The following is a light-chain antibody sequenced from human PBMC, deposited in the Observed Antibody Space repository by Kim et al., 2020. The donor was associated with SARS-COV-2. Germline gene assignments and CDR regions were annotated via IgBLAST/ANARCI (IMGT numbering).Light chain of an antibody. V-gene: IGKV3-11*01. Sequence: EIVLTQPPATLSLSPGERPTLSCRASQRVGFYLAWYQQKPGQAPRLLVDDASNRATGIPARFSGSGSGTDFTLTISSLEPEDFAVYYCQQRGAWPLSFGGGTKVDIK. J-gene: IGKJ4*01. CDR1: QRVGFY. CDR3: QQRGAWPLS. CDR2: DAS.